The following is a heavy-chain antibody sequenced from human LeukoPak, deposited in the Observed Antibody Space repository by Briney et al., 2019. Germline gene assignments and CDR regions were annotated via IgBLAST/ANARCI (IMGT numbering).Heavy chain of an antibody. V-gene: IGHV3-53*01. CDR1: GFTVSSNY. CDR2: IYSGGST. Sequence: GGSLRLSCAASGFTVSSNYMSWVRQAPGKGLEWVSVIYSGGSTYYADSVKGRFTVSRDNSKNTLYLQMNSLRAEDTAVYYCARDLSYFGIVVLKWANGTDVWGQGTTVTVSS. J-gene: IGHJ6*02. D-gene: IGHD3-22*01. CDR3: ARDLSYFGIVVLKWANGTDV.